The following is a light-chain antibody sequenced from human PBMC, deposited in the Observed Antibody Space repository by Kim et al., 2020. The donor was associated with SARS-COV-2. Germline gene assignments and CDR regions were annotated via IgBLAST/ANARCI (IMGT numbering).Light chain of an antibody. V-gene: IGLV3-1*01. J-gene: IGLJ3*02. CDR3: QAWDSSGV. CDR1: KLGDKY. Sequence: SYELTQPPSVSVSPGQTASITCSGDKLGDKYACWYQQKPGHSPVLVIYQDSKRPSGIPERFSGSNSGNTATLTISGTQAMDEADYYCQAWDSSGVFGGGTQLTVL. CDR2: QDS.